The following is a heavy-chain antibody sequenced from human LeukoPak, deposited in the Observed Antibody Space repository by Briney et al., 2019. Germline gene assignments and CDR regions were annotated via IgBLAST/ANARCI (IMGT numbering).Heavy chain of an antibody. CDR1: GFTVSSNY. V-gene: IGHV3-53*01. CDR3: AKAVVTATFDY. J-gene: IGHJ4*02. D-gene: IGHD4-23*01. CDR2: IYAGGTT. Sequence: PGGSLRLSCAASGFTVSSNYMNWVRQAPGKGLEWVSVIYAGGTTYYADSVKGRFTISRDNSKNTLFLQMNSLRAEDTAIYYCAKAVVTATFDYWGQGILVTVSS.